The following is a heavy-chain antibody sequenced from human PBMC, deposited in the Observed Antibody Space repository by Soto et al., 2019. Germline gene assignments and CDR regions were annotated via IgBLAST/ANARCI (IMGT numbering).Heavy chain of an antibody. CDR2: IFYSGST. J-gene: IGHJ4*02. V-gene: IGHV4-59*01. Sequence: SETLSLTCTVSGGSISDYYWSWIRQPPGKGLEWIGYIFYSGSTNYNPSLKSRVTISVDTSKNQFSLKLTSVTAADTAVYYCASGSSASAYIDYWGKGTQVTVSS. CDR3: ASGSSASAYIDY. D-gene: IGHD6-13*01. CDR1: GGSISDYY.